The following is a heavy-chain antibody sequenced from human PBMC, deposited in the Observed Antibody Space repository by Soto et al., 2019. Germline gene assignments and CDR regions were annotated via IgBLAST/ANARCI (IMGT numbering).Heavy chain of an antibody. CDR1: GGTFSSYP. CDR2: IIPIFGTA. Sequence: QVQLVQSGAEVKKPGSSVEVSCRASGGTFSSYPITWVRQAPGQGLGWMGGIIPIFGTANYAQKIQGRVTITADKSTSTAYMELRSLRSEDTAVYYCARGVAANSYYYYGMDVWGQGTTVTAYS. J-gene: IGHJ6*02. CDR3: ARGVAANSYYYYGMDV. D-gene: IGHD2-15*01. V-gene: IGHV1-69*06.